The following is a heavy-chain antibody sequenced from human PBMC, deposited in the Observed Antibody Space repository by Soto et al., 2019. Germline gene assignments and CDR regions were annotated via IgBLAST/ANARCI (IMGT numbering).Heavy chain of an antibody. CDR3: ARRGSGSYYDY. J-gene: IGHJ4*02. CDR2: ISGSSGST. CDR1: GFTFSSYA. V-gene: IGHV3-23*01. Sequence: EVQLLESGGGLVQPGGSLRLSCAASGFTFSSYAMNWVRQAPGKGLEWVSVISGSSGSTYYADSVKGRFTISRDNSKNTLYLQMNSLRAEDTAVYYCARRGSGSYYDYWGQGTLVTVSS. D-gene: IGHD1-26*01.